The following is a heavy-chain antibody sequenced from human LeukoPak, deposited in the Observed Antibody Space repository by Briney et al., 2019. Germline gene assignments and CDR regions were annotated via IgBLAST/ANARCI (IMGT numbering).Heavy chain of an antibody. CDR2: MYYSGST. J-gene: IGHJ4*02. Sequence: SETLSLTCTVSGGSISSYYWSWNRQPPGKGLEWIAYMYYSGSTNCNPSLKSRVTISVDTSKNQFSLKLSSVTAADTAVYYCARNYGSGSSKYDYWGQGTLVTVSP. CDR3: ARNYGSGSSKYDY. CDR1: GGSISSYY. V-gene: IGHV4-59*01. D-gene: IGHD3-10*01.